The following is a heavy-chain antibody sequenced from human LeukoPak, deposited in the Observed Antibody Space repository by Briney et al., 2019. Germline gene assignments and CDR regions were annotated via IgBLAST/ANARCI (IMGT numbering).Heavy chain of an antibody. J-gene: IGHJ4*02. Sequence: GGSLRLSCAASGFTFSSYSMNWVRQAPGKGLEWVSSISSSSSYIYYADSVKGRFTISRDNAKNSLYLQMNSLRAEDTAVYYCARVLLWFGGGDYFDYWGQGTLVTVSS. CDR3: ARVLLWFGGGDYFDY. V-gene: IGHV3-21*01. CDR1: GFTFSSYS. D-gene: IGHD3-10*01. CDR2: ISSSSSYI.